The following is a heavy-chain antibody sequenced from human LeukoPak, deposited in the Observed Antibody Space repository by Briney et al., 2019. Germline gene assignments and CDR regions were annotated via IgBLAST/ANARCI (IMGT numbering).Heavy chain of an antibody. Sequence: PSETLSLTCTVSGGSISSGGYYWSWIRQHPGKGLEWIGYIYYSGSTYYNPSLKSRVTISVDTSKNQFSLKLSSVTAADTAVYYCARAVWDYGSSQIDYWGQGTLVIVSS. CDR2: IYYSGST. D-gene: IGHD3-10*01. J-gene: IGHJ4*02. CDR3: ARAVWDYGSSQIDY. V-gene: IGHV4-31*03. CDR1: GGSISSGGYY.